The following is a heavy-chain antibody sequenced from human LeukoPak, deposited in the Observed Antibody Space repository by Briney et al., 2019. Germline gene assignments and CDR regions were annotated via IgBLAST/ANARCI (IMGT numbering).Heavy chain of an antibody. J-gene: IGHJ4*02. V-gene: IGHV3-23*01. CDR1: GFTFSSYA. Sequence: GGSLRLSCAASGFTFSSYAMSWVRQAPGKGLEWVSDISGSGGSTYYADSVKGRFTISRDNSKNTLYLQMNSLRAEDTAVYYCAKTHCSSTSCYKLGIFDYWGQGTLVTVSS. CDR3: AKTHCSSTSCYKLGIFDY. CDR2: ISGSGGST. D-gene: IGHD2-2*02.